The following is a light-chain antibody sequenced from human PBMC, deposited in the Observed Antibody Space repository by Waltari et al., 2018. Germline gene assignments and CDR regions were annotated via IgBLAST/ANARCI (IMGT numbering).Light chain of an antibody. CDR3: AAWDDSLSVSYV. Sequence: QSVLTQPPSVSGTPGQTVTISCFGTNSNIGRNSVFWYQQLPGTAPTLLIYTDDQRLSGVPDRFSGPKSGTSASLAIRGLRSEDEADYYCAAWDDSLSVSYVFGSGTKVTV. V-gene: IGLV1-47*01. J-gene: IGLJ1*01. CDR1: NSNIGRNS. CDR2: TDD.